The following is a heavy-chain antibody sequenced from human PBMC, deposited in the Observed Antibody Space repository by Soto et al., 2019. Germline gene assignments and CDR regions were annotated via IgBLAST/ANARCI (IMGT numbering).Heavy chain of an antibody. CDR1: GFTFSSYA. D-gene: IGHD6-13*01. CDR3: AKDGSSSSWYKIFDY. Sequence: PXXSLRLSCAASGFTFSSYAMRWVLQAPGKGLEWVSAISGSGGSTYYADSVKGRFTISRDNSKNTLYLQMNSLRAEDTAVYYCAKDGSSSSWYKIFDYWGQGTLVTVSS. J-gene: IGHJ4*02. CDR2: ISGSGGST. V-gene: IGHV3-23*01.